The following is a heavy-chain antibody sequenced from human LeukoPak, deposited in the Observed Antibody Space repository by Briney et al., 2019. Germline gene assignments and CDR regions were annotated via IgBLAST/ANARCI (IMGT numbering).Heavy chain of an antibody. CDR2: IYSGGST. D-gene: IGHD6-19*01. V-gene: IGHV3-66*01. CDR1: GFTVSSNY. Sequence: PGGSLRLSCAASGFTVSSNYMSWVRQAPGKGLEWVSVIYSGGSTYYADSVKGRFTISRDNSKNTLYLQMNSLRAEDTAVYYCARVLVAGSLDYWGQGTLVTVSS. J-gene: IGHJ4*02. CDR3: ARVLVAGSLDY.